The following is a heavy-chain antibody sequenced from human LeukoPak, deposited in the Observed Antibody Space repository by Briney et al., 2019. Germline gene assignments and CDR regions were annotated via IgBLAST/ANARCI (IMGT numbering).Heavy chain of an antibody. J-gene: IGHJ6*02. V-gene: IGHV3-21*01. D-gene: IGHD3-3*01. CDR3: AREGSGPYYGMDV. CDR2: ISSSSSYI. CDR1: GSTFSSYS. Sequence: GGSLRLSCAASGSTFSSYSMNWVRQAPGKGLEWVSSISSSSSYIYYADSVKGRFTISRDDAKNSLYLQMNSLRAEDTAVYYCAREGSGPYYGMDVWGQGTTVTVSS.